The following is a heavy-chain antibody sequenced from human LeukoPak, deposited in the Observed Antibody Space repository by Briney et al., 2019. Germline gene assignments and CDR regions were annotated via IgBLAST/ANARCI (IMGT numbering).Heavy chain of an antibody. V-gene: IGHV3-11*04. CDR1: GFTFSDYY. J-gene: IGHJ3*02. CDR3: ARAISGSYPPNDAFDI. CDR2: ISSSGSTI. D-gene: IGHD1-26*01. Sequence: GGSLRLSCAASGFTFSDYYMSWIRQAPGKGLEWVSYISSSGSTIYYADSVKGRFTISRDNAKNSLYLQMNSLRAEDTAVYYCARAISGSYPPNDAFDIWGQGTMVTVSS.